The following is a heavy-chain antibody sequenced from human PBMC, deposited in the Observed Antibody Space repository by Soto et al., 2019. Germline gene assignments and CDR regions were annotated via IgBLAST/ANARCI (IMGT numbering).Heavy chain of an antibody. D-gene: IGHD6-19*01. Sequence: QVQLQQSGPGLVKPSQTLSLTCAISGDSVSSNSAAWNWIRHSPSRGLDWLGRTYYSSKWYNDYSVSVKSRITINPATSKTQFSLQLNSVTPEDTAVYYCASMPSSGWSDTQIWAFDIWGHGTMVTVSS. CDR1: GDSVSSNSAA. V-gene: IGHV6-1*01. J-gene: IGHJ3*02. CDR3: ASMPSSGWSDTQIWAFDI. CDR2: TYYSSKWYN.